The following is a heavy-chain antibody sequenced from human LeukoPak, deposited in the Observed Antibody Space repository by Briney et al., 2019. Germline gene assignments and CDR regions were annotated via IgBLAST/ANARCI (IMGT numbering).Heavy chain of an antibody. CDR2: ISYDGTNK. J-gene: IGHJ4*02. D-gene: IGHD3-10*01. CDR1: GFTFSSYG. Sequence: GGSLRLSCAASGFTFSSYGMHWVRQAPGKGLEWVAAISYDGTNKYYVDSVKGRFTISRDNSKNTLYLQMNRPGPEDTAVYYCAKDRFSYASGNTDYWGRGTLVTVSS. CDR3: AKDRFSYASGNTDY. V-gene: IGHV3-30*18.